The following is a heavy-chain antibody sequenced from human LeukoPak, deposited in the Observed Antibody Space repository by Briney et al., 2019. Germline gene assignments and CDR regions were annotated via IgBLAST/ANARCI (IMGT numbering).Heavy chain of an antibody. CDR2: ISGDSNYI. Sequence: PGGSLRLSCAASGFTFSSYSMNWVRQAPGKGLEWVSSISGDSNYIYYADSVRGRFTISRDNAKNSLYLQMNSLRAEDTAVYYCAKDLGYGDYGYFDYWGQGTLVTVSS. V-gene: IGHV3-21*04. J-gene: IGHJ4*02. CDR3: AKDLGYGDYGYFDY. CDR1: GFTFSSYS. D-gene: IGHD4-17*01.